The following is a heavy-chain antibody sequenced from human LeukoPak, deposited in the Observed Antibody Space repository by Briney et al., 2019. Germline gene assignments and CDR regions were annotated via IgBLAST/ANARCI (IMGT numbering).Heavy chain of an antibody. CDR3: ARSPTSYYDRLALDI. Sequence: PSETLSLTCTVSGDSINGYFWTWVRQPPGRGLEWMGFIHYTGSTHYTPSLRSRVTMSVDTSENRFSLELHSVTAADTAVYYCARSPTSYYDRLALDIWGQGTMVTVSS. CDR1: GDSINGYF. CDR2: IHYTGST. V-gene: IGHV4-59*01. D-gene: IGHD3-22*01. J-gene: IGHJ3*02.